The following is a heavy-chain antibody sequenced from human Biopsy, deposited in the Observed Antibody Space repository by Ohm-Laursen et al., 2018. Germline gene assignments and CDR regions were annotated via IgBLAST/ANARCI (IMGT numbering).Heavy chain of an antibody. CDR3: ARELGDFWGGRQFDF. CDR2: INAKTGDT. J-gene: IGHJ5*01. CDR1: GYTFTGYH. V-gene: IGHV1-2*02. D-gene: IGHD3-3*01. Sequence: ASVKVSCKASGYTFTGYHVHWVRQAPGQGLEWMGWINAKTGDTNYAQKFQGRVTMARDTSISTTYMELRRLTSDDTAVFYCARELGDFWGGRQFDFWGQGTLVTVSS.